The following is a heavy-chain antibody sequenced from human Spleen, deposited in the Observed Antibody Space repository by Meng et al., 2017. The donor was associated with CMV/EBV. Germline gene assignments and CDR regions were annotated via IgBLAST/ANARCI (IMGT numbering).Heavy chain of an antibody. V-gene: IGHV1-2*02. CDR2: INPNSGVT. CDR3: ARSMLEVNRYYYGMDV. Sequence: ASVKVSCKASGYTFTGYFMHWVRQAPEQGLEWMGWINPNSGVTKYAQKFQGRVTMTRDTSISTAYMELSRLKSDDTAVYYCARSMLEVNRYYYGMDVWGEGTPVTVSS. CDR1: GYTFTGYF. D-gene: IGHD1-1*01. J-gene: IGHJ6*04.